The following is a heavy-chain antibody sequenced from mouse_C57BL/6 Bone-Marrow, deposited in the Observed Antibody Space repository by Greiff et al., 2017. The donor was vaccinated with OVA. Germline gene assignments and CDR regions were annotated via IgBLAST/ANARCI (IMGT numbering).Heavy chain of an antibody. Sequence: QVQLQQSGAELVKPGASVKLSCKASGYTFTSYWMQWVKQRPGQGLEWIGEIDPSDSYTNYNQKFKGKATLTVDTSSSTAYMQLSSLTSEDSAVYYCARLATGYYFDDWGQGTTLTVSS. V-gene: IGHV1-50*01. J-gene: IGHJ2*01. CDR1: GYTFTSYW. CDR3: ARLATGYYFDD. CDR2: IDPSDSYT. D-gene: IGHD1-1*01.